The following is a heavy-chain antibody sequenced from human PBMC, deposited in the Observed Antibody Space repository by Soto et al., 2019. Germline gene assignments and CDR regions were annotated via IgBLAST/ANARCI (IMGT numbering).Heavy chain of an antibody. CDR3: ARTTVTAGVEYYYYYYYMDA. D-gene: IGHD4-17*01. CDR1: GGSISSYY. CDR2: IYYSGST. J-gene: IGHJ6*03. Sequence: SETLSLTCTVSGGSISSYYWSWIRQPPGKGLEWIGYIYYSGSTNYNPSLKSRVTISVDTSKNQFSLKLSSVTAADTAVYYCARTTVTAGVEYYYYYYYMDAWGKGTTVTVSS. V-gene: IGHV4-59*08.